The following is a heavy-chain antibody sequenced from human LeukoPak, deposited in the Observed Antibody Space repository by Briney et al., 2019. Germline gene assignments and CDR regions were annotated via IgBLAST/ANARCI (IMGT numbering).Heavy chain of an antibody. CDR2: INPNSGGT. J-gene: IGHJ4*02. D-gene: IGHD2-21*02. Sequence: GASVKVSYKASAYTFTGYYMHWVRQAPGQGLEWMGWINPNSGGTNYAQRFQGRVTMTRDTSISTAYMDLSRLRSDDTAVYYCARYIMTSRDYWGQGTLVTVSS. CDR3: ARYIMTSRDY. CDR1: AYTFTGYY. V-gene: IGHV1-2*02.